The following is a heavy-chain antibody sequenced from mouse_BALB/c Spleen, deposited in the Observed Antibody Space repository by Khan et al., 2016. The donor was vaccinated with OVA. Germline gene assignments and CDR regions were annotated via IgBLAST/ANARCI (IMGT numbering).Heavy chain of an antibody. CDR1: GFSLTDYG. J-gene: IGHJ4*01. D-gene: IGHD2-3*01. CDR2: IWGGGST. V-gene: IGHV2-6-5*01. CDR3: VKGGWSYYFAMDY. Sequence: VQLQESGPGLVAPSQSLSITCTVSGFSLTDYGVSWIRQPPGKGLEWLGVIWGGGSTYYNSALKSRLSINKDTSKSQVFLKMNSLQTDDTAMYYCVKGGWSYYFAMDYWGQGTSVTVSS.